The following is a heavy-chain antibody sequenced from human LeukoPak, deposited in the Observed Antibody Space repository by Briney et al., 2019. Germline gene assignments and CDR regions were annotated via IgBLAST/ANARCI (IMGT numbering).Heavy chain of an antibody. V-gene: IGHV4-59*01. Sequence: PSETLSLTCTVSGGSISSYYWSWIPQPPGKGLEWIGYIYYSGSTNYNTSLKSRVTISVDTSKNQFSLKLSSVTATDTAAYYCARDGYPTDYGDRYGMDVWGQGTTVTVSS. J-gene: IGHJ6*02. CDR1: GGSISSYY. CDR2: IYYSGST. D-gene: IGHD4-17*01. CDR3: ARDGYPTDYGDRYGMDV.